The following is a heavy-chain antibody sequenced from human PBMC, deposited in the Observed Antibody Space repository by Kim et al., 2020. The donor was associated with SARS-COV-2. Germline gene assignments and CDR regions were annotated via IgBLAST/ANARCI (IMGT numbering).Heavy chain of an antibody. D-gene: IGHD3-10*01. V-gene: IGHV4-34*01. CDR3: ARGQGYYYGSGRGWFDP. Sequence: LTSQVTISVDTSQNQFSLKLSSVTAADTAVYYCARGQGYYYGSGRGWFDPWGQGTLVTVSS. J-gene: IGHJ5*02.